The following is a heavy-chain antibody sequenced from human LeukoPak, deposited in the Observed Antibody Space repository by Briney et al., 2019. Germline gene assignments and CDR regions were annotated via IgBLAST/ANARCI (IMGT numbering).Heavy chain of an antibody. CDR2: ISASGDRT. CDR3: AKRHCSGGTCYPLDY. D-gene: IGHD2-15*01. Sequence: GGSLRLSCSASGFTFSAWDMHWVRQAPGKGLEWVSAISASGDRTYYGDSAKGRFTISGDNSKNTLYLQMNSLGAEDTALYYCAKRHCSGGTCYPLDYWGQGTLVTVSS. J-gene: IGHJ4*02. V-gene: IGHV3-23*01. CDR1: GFTFSAWD.